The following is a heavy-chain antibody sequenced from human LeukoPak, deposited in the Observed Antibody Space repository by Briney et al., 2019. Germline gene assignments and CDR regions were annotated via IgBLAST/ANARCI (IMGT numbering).Heavy chain of an antibody. CDR2: IYYSGSP. CDR1: GGSISSYY. Sequence: SETLSLTCTVSGGSISSYYWSWIRQPPGKGLEWIGYIYYSGSPNYNPSLKSRVPISVDPSKDQFSLKLSSVTAADTAVLYWARSPPAYWGGDCLGAFDIWGQGTMVTVSS. V-gene: IGHV4-59*01. D-gene: IGHD2-21*02. J-gene: IGHJ3*02. CDR3: ARSPPAYWGGDCLGAFDI.